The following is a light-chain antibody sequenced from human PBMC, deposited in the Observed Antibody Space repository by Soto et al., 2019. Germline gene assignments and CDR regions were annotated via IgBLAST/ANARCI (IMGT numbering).Light chain of an antibody. CDR1: QSVSTF. J-gene: IGKJ1*01. CDR3: QQGTDCTPGT. V-gene: IGKV3-11*01. Sequence: EIVLTQSPATLSLSPGERATLSCRASQSVSTFLAWYQHKPGQAPRLLIYDASNRATGIPDRFRGSGSGTDFTLTISSLEPEDFALYYCQQGTDCTPGTLGQGT. CDR2: DAS.